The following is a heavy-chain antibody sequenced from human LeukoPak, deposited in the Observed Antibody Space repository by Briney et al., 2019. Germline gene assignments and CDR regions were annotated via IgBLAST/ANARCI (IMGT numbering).Heavy chain of an antibody. D-gene: IGHD3-22*01. CDR3: ARVISISSGFYAY. J-gene: IGHJ4*02. Sequence: GGSLRLSCAASGFTFSDCYMSWIRQAPGKGLEWLSYISGSSTDTNYADSVKGRFTISRDNAKNSLYLQINSLRVEDTAFYYCARVISISSGFYAYWGQGTLVTVSS. CDR2: ISGSSTDT. CDR1: GFTFSDCY. V-gene: IGHV3-11*06.